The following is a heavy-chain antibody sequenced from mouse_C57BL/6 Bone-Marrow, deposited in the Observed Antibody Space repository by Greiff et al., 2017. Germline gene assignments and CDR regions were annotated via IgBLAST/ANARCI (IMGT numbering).Heavy chain of an antibody. CDR1: GFSLTSYG. D-gene: IGHD2-5*01. V-gene: IGHV2-6-1*01. Sequence: LQESGPGLVAPSQSLSITCTVSGFSLTSYGVHWVRQPPGKGLEWLVVIWSDGSTTYNSALKSRLSISKDNSKSQVFLKMNSLQTDDTAMYYCARHGDYSNYVPYAMDYWGQGTSVTVSS. CDR3: ARHGDYSNYVPYAMDY. CDR2: IWSDGST. J-gene: IGHJ4*01.